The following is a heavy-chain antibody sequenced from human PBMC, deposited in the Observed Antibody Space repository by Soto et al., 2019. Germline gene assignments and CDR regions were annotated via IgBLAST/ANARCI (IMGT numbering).Heavy chain of an antibody. CDR2: IYYRGST. J-gene: IGHJ4*02. V-gene: IGHV4-59*13. CDR3: ARDNGYSYGYTLDH. Sequence: PKPLTLTCTGSGGSIPHSYWSWFRQPPRTGQEWIVYIYYRGSTNSNPSLKSRVTISVDTSKNQFSLKLSSVTAADTAVYYCARDNGYSYGYTLDHWGQGTLVTVS. D-gene: IGHD5-18*01. CDR1: GGSIPHSY.